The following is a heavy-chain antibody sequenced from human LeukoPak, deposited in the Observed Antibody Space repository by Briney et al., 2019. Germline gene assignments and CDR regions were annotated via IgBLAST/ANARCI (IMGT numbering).Heavy chain of an antibody. D-gene: IGHD6-19*01. Sequence: GSVKVSCKASGYTFTSYYMHWVRQAPGQGLEWMGIINPSGGSTSYAQKFQGRVTMTRDTSTSTVYMELSSLRSEDTAVYYCARALMGPYSSGWFPLDQHWGQGTLVTVSS. V-gene: IGHV1-46*01. CDR1: GYTFTSYY. J-gene: IGHJ1*01. CDR2: INPSGGST. CDR3: ARALMGPYSSGWFPLDQH.